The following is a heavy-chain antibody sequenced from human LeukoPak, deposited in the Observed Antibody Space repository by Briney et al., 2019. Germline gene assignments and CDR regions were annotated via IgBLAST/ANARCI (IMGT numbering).Heavy chain of an antibody. CDR1: GFTFSSYE. V-gene: IGHV3-48*03. CDR2: ISSSGSTI. CDR3: AKDVEKYSGSYLGVFDI. Sequence: PGGSLRLSCAASGFTFSSYEVNWVRQAPGKGLEWVSYISSSGSTIYYADSVKGRFTISRDNSKNTLYLQMNSLRAEDTAVYYCAKDVEKYSGSYLGVFDIWGQETMVTVSS. D-gene: IGHD1-26*01. J-gene: IGHJ3*02.